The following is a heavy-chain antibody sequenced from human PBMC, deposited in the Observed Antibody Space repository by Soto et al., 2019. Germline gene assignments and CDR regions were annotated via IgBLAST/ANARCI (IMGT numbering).Heavy chain of an antibody. CDR3: AKAGCSGGTCYLYYFDY. D-gene: IGHD2-15*01. CDR1: GFTFSNYA. V-gene: IGHV3-23*01. J-gene: IGHJ4*02. CDR2: ISGRGGNT. Sequence: EMQLLESGGGLVQPGGSLKLSCAASGFTFSNYAMSWVRQAPGKGLEWVSTISGRGGNTYYADSVKGRFTISRDNSRNTLYLQMDSPRVEDSAVYSCAKAGCSGGTCYLYYFDYWGQGALVTVSS.